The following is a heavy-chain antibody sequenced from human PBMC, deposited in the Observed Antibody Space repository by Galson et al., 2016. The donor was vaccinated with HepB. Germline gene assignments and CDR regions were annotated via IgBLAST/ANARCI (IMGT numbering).Heavy chain of an antibody. CDR1: GYTFTRSS. D-gene: IGHD3-10*01. V-gene: IGHV1-18*01. CDR3: ARWGFLGVNGMDI. J-gene: IGHJ6*02. Sequence: SVKVSCKASGYTFTRSSFTWVRQAPGQGLEWMGWISADNANTNYAQKFRDRVTMTTDTSTSTASMELRSLISDDTAVYYCARWGFLGVNGMDIWGQGTTVTVSS. CDR2: ISADNANT.